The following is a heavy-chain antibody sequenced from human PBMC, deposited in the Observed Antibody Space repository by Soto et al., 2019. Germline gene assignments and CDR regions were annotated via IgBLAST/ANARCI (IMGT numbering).Heavy chain of an antibody. Sequence: SETLSLTCTVSGGSISSYYWSWIRQPPGKGLEWIGYIYYSGSTNYNPSLKSRVTISVDTSKNQFSLKLSSVTAADTAVYYCARSRDVVVVSFNYYFDYWGQGTLVTVSS. V-gene: IGHV4-59*01. CDR2: IYYSGST. J-gene: IGHJ4*02. CDR1: GGSISSYY. D-gene: IGHD2-15*01. CDR3: ARSRDVVVVSFNYYFDY.